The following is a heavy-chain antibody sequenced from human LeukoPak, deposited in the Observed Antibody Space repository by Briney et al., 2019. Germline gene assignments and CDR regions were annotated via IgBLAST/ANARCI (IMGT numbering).Heavy chain of an antibody. Sequence: GRSLRLSCAASGFTFSSYWIHWVRQAPGKGLVWVSRIYSDATYYADSVKGRFTISRDNAKNTLYLQMNSPRAEDTAVYYCARESYDSSGYYYGGGFDYWGQGTLVTVSS. CDR1: GFTFSSYW. CDR3: ARESYDSSGYYYGGGFDY. J-gene: IGHJ4*02. D-gene: IGHD3-22*01. V-gene: IGHV3-74*01. CDR2: IYSDAT.